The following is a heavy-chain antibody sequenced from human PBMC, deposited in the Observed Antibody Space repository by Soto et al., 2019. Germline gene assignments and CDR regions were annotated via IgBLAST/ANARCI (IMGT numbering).Heavy chain of an antibody. Sequence: EVQLLESGGGLVQPGGSLRLSCAASGFTFSRNAMSWVRQAPGKGLEWVSGISGGGGATYYADSVKGRFTISRDNSKNTLYLQMNRLRAEDTARYYCARSEPYGSGSYYFDYWGQGTLVTVSA. CDR3: ARSEPYGSGSYYFDY. CDR2: ISGGGGAT. J-gene: IGHJ4*02. V-gene: IGHV3-23*01. CDR1: GFTFSRNA. D-gene: IGHD1-26*01.